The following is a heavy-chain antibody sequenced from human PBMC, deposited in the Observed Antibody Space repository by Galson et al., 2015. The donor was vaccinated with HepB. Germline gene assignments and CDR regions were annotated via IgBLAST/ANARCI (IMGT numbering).Heavy chain of an antibody. J-gene: IGHJ4*02. Sequence: SLRLSCAASGFTFDDYTMHWVRQAPGKGLEWVSLISWDGGSTYYADSVKGRFTISRDNSKNSLYLQMNSLRTEDTALYYCAKAVRDGYIHDYFDYWGQGTLVTVSS. D-gene: IGHD5-24*01. V-gene: IGHV3-43*01. CDR2: ISWDGGST. CDR1: GFTFDDYT. CDR3: AKAVRDGYIHDYFDY.